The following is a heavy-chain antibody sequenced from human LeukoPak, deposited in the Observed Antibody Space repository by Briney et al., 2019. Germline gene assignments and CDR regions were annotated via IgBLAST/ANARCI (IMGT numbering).Heavy chain of an antibody. CDR2: ISGSGGST. J-gene: IGHJ4*02. D-gene: IGHD1-26*01. V-gene: IGHV3-23*01. CDR3: AKASTFSGSPVDY. CDR1: GFTFSSYA. Sequence: GGSLRLSCAASGFTFSSYAMSWVRQAPGKGLDWFSAISGSGGSTYYADSVKGRFTISRDNSKNTLSLQMNSLRADDTAVYYCAKASTFSGSPVDYWGQGTLVSVSS.